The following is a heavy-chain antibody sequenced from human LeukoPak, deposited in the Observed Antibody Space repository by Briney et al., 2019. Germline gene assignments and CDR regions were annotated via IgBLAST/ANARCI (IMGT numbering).Heavy chain of an antibody. V-gene: IGHV1-8*01. D-gene: IGHD5-18*01. CDR2: MNPNSGNT. CDR1: GYTFTSYD. CDR3: ARVAHSYGSRGAFDI. J-gene: IGHJ3*02. Sequence: ASVKVSCKASGYTFTSYDINWVRQATGQGLEWMGWMNPNSGNTGYAQKFQGRVTMTRDTSTSTVYMELSSLRSEDTAVYYCARVAHSYGSRGAFDIWGQGTMVTVSS.